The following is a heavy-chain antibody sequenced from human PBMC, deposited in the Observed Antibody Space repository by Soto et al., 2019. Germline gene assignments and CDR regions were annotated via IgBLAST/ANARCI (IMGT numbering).Heavy chain of an antibody. CDR2: ISAYNGNT. D-gene: IGHD1-26*01. CDR1: GYTFTSYG. J-gene: IGHJ4*02. CDR3: ARAGGSGSHPYADYFDY. V-gene: IGHV1-18*01. Sequence: ASVKVSCKASGYTFTSYGISWVRQAPGQGLEWMGWISAYNGNTNYAQKLQGRVTMTTDTSTSTAYMELRSLRSDDTAVYYCARAGGSGSHPYADYFDYWGQGTLVTVSS.